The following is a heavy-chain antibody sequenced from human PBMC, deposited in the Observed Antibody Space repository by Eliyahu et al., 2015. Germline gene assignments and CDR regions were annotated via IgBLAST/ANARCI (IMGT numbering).Heavy chain of an antibody. V-gene: IGHV1-69*01. J-gene: IGHJ4*02. Sequence: QVRLVQSGAXVREPGSSVKVSCXASGDTFSXYTFNWVRQAPGQGLEWMGGITPIXGTANFAQKFQGRIAITADQSTSTAFMELSRLRSDDTALYYCAREGRASDHGGNPFDYWGQGTLVTVSS. CDR1: GDTFSXYT. D-gene: IGHD4-23*01. CDR2: ITPIXGTA. CDR3: AREGRASDHGGNPFDY.